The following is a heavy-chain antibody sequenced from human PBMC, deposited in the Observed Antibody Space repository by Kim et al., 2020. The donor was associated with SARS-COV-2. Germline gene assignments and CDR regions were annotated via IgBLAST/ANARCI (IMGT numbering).Heavy chain of an antibody. D-gene: IGHD3-10*01. CDR3: ARHPFYYYGSGSYPYYYGMDV. CDR2: IYYSGST. Sequence: SETLSLTCTVSGGSISSYYWSWIRQPPGKGLEWIGYIYYSGSTNYNPSLKSRVTISVDTSKNQFSLKLSSVTAADTAVYYCARHPFYYYGSGSYPYYYGMDVWGQGTTVTVSS. CDR1: GGSISSYY. V-gene: IGHV4-59*08. J-gene: IGHJ6*02.